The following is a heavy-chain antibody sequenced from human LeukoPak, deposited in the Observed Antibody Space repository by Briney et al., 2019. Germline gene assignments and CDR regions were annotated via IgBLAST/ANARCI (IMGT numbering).Heavy chain of an antibody. J-gene: IGHJ5*02. CDR2: IYPGDSDT. Sequence: GGSLRLSCAASGFTFSHFWMSWVRQAPGKGLEWMGIIYPGDSDTRYSPSFQGQVTISADKSISTAYLQCSSLKASDTAMYYCARLTFDWFDPWGQGTLVTVSS. CDR3: ARLTFDWFDP. D-gene: IGHD1-14*01. CDR1: GFTFSHFW. V-gene: IGHV5-51*01.